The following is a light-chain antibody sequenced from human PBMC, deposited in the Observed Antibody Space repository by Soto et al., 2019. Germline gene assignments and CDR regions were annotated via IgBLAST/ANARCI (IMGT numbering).Light chain of an antibody. CDR3: QQYYNWPLT. V-gene: IGKV3-15*01. CDR2: GAS. CDR1: QTISTL. Sequence: EIVMTQSPATLSVSPGERVTLSCRASQTISTLLAWFQQKPSQAPRLLIYGASTRATGFPTRFSGSGSGTEFTLFISSLQSEDSAVYYCQQYYNWPLTFGQGTKV. J-gene: IGKJ1*01.